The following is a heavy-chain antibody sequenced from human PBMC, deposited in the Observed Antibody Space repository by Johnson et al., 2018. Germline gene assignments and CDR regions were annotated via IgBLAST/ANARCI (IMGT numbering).Heavy chain of an antibody. CDR2: ISYDGSNK. V-gene: IGHV3-30*18. Sequence: QVQLVQSGGGVVQPGRSLRLSCAASGFTFSSYGMHWVRQAPGKGLEWVAVISYDGSNKYYADSVKGRFTISRDNSKNTLYLQMNSLRAEDTAVYYCAKDLYYYDTWGAVDIWGQGTMVTVSS. CDR3: AKDLYYYDTWGAVDI. J-gene: IGHJ3*02. D-gene: IGHD3-22*01. CDR1: GFTFSSYG.